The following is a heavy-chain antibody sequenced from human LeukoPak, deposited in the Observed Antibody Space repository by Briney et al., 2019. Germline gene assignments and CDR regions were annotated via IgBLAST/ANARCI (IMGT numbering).Heavy chain of an antibody. J-gene: IGHJ3*02. D-gene: IGHD4-17*01. Sequence: ASVKVSCKASGYTFTGYYMHWVRQAPGQGLEWMGWINPNSGGTNYAQKFQGRVTMTRDMSISTAYMELSRLRSDDTAVYYCARGNYGDYVDAFDIWGQGTMVTVSS. V-gene: IGHV1-2*02. CDR1: GYTFTGYY. CDR3: ARGNYGDYVDAFDI. CDR2: INPNSGGT.